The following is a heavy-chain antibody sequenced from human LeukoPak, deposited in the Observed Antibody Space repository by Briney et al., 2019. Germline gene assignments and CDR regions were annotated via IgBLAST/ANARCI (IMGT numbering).Heavy chain of an antibody. Sequence: SETLSLTCSIAGGSLSSNYWRWIRQPAAKGLELIGRIHASGTTNYDPSLKGRLTMSVDTSKNQFSLKLKSVTAADTAVYYCARDARQELLAGGFDFWGQGALVTVSS. CDR1: GGSLSSNY. D-gene: IGHD3-10*01. V-gene: IGHV4-4*07. CDR2: IHASGTT. CDR3: ARDARQELLAGGFDF. J-gene: IGHJ4*02.